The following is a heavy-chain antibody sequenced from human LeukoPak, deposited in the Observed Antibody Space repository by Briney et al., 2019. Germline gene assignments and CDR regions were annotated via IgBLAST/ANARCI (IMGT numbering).Heavy chain of an antibody. CDR1: GYTFTSYA. V-gene: IGHV7-4-1*02. CDR2: INTNTGNP. Sequence: ASVKVSCKASGYTFTSYAMNWVRQAPGQGLEWMGWINTNTGNPTYAQGFTGRFVFSLDTSVSTAYLQISSLKAEDTAVYYCARDGQGLVRRMDAFDIWGQGTMVTVSS. J-gene: IGHJ3*02. D-gene: IGHD6-19*01. CDR3: ARDGQGLVRRMDAFDI.